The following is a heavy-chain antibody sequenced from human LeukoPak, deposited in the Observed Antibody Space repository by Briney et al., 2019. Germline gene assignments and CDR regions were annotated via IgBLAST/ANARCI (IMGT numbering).Heavy chain of an antibody. J-gene: IGHJ5*02. CDR2: IYYSGST. Sequence: SETLSLTCTVSGGSIGSSSYYWGWIRQPPGKGLEWIGSIYYSGSTYYNPSLKSRVTISVDTSKNQFSLKLSSVTAADTAVYYCARHPGGFDPWGQGILVTVSS. V-gene: IGHV4-39*01. CDR1: GGSIGSSSYY. CDR3: ARHPGGFDP. D-gene: IGHD1-26*01.